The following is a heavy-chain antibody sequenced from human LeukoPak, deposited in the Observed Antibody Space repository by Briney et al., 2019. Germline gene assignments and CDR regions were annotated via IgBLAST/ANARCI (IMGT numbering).Heavy chain of an antibody. CDR2: IYTSGST. CDR1: GGSISSGSYY. CDR3: ARSLVTFDI. D-gene: IGHD2-21*01. Sequence: PSQTLSLTCTVSGGSISSGSYYWSWIRQPAGKGLEWIGRIYTSGSTNYNPSLKSRVTISVDTSKNQFSLKLSSVTAADTAVYYCARSLVTFDIWGQGTMVTVSS. V-gene: IGHV4-61*02. J-gene: IGHJ3*02.